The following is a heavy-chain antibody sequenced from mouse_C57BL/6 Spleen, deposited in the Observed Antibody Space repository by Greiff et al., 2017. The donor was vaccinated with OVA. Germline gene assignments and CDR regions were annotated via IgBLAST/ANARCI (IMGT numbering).Heavy chain of an antibody. J-gene: IGHJ4*01. Sequence: QVQLQQPGAELVRPGSSVKLSCKASGYTFTSYWMHWVKQRPIQGLEWIGNIYPSDSETHYNQKFKDKATLTVDKSSSTASLQRSSLTYEDSAVYYCARGKVVVRGEYWGQGTSVTVSS. V-gene: IGHV1-52*01. CDR1: GYTFTSYW. CDR2: IYPSDSET. CDR3: ARGKVVVRGEY. D-gene: IGHD1-3*01.